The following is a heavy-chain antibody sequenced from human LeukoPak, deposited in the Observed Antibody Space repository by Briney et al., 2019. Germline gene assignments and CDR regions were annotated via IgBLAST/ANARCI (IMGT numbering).Heavy chain of an antibody. CDR2: ISYSGNT. J-gene: IGHJ4*02. CDR1: GDSISSYY. CDR3: ATYYYDSSGYYGFDY. V-gene: IGHV4-59*01. Sequence: SETLSLTCTVSGDSISSYYWNWIRQPPGEGLEWIGYISYSGNTNYNPSLKSRVTISLDTSKNQFSLKLSSVTAADTAVYYCATYYYDSSGYYGFDYWGQGTLVTDSS. D-gene: IGHD3-22*01.